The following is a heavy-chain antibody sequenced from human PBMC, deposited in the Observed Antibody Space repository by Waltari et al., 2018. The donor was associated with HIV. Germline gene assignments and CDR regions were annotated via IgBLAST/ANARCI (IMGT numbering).Heavy chain of an antibody. CDR3: AREYMSDWFGYYFDF. D-gene: IGHD3-9*01. CDR2: ISYDGSKK. V-gene: IGHV3-30*04. Sequence: QVQLAESGGGVVQPGRSLRLPCAASGFSFSSYAMHWVRQAPGKGLEWVAVISYDGSKKYYGDSVKGRFTISRDNSKNTLYLQMNSLRTEDTAVYYCAREYMSDWFGYYFDFWGQGTLVTVSS. CDR1: GFSFSSYA. J-gene: IGHJ4*02.